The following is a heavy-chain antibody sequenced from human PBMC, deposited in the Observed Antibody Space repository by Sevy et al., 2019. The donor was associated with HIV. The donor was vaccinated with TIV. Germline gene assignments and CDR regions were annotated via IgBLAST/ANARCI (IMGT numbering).Heavy chain of an antibody. V-gene: IGHV4-59*01. CDR1: GGSFSTYS. CDR3: AREKGTGTILSAFDI. D-gene: IGHD3-9*01. CDR2: IYDSGHT. J-gene: IGHJ3*02. Sequence: SETLSLTCTVSGGSFSTYSWNWIRQSPGKGLEWIGYIYDSGHTNYNPSLKSRVTISVDTSKNQFSLKLNPVTATDTAVYYCAREKGTGTILSAFDIWGQGTRVTVSS.